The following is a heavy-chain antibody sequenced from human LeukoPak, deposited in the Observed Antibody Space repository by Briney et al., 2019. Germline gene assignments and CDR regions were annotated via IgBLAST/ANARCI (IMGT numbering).Heavy chain of an antibody. D-gene: IGHD3-10*01. CDR1: GYSFTSYW. J-gene: IGHJ4*02. CDR2: IYPGDSDT. V-gene: IGHV5-51*01. CDR3: ARRLVVRGVVAPFDY. Sequence: GESLKISCKGSGYSFTSYWIGWVRQMPGKGLEWMGIIYPGDSDTRYSPSFQGQVTISADKSITTAYLQWSNLKASDTAMYYCARRLVVRGVVAPFDYWGQGTLVTVSS.